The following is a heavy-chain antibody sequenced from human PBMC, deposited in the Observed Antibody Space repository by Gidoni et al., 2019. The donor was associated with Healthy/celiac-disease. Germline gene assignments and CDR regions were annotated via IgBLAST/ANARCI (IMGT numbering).Heavy chain of an antibody. CDR3: ARDRHDFGVVIIRDYYYGMDV. Sequence: EVQLVVSGGGLVQPVWSLRLSCAASGFTFSSFRMNCVRQATGKGREWRAEMSSRSSTIYYADSVKGRFTSSRDNAKNTLYLQMNSRRDEDTAVYYWARDRHDFGVVIIRDYYYGMDVWGQGTTVTVSS. D-gene: IGHD3-3*01. V-gene: IGHV3-48*02. J-gene: IGHJ6*02. CDR2: MSSRSSTI. CDR1: GFTFSSFR.